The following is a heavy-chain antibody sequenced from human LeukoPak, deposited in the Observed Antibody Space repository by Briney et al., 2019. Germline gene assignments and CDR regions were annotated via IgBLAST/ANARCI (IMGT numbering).Heavy chain of an antibody. CDR3: ARVTYYYDSSGYRPASNFDY. D-gene: IGHD3-22*01. V-gene: IGHV4-34*01. CDR1: GGSFSGYY. CDR2: INHSGST. Sequence: SETLSLTCAVYGGSFSGYYWSWIRQPPGKGLEWIGEINHSGSTNYNPSPKSRVTISVDTSKNQFSLKLSSVTAADTAVYYCARVTYYYDSSGYRPASNFDYWGQGTLVTVSS. J-gene: IGHJ4*02.